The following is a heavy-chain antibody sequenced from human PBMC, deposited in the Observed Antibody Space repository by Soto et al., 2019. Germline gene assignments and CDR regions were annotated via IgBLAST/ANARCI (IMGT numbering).Heavy chain of an antibody. D-gene: IGHD2-21*02. J-gene: IGHJ4*02. Sequence: QVLLQESGPGLVKPSQTLSLTCTVSGGSISSGDYYWTWIRQPPGQGLEWNGYISNSGRTYYIPSRKSRLTISLDTSENQCSLQLSSVTAADTAMYYCAREDREGDSHFDCWGQGTLVTVSS. CDR2: ISNSGRT. CDR1: GGSISSGDYY. V-gene: IGHV4-30-4*01. CDR3: AREDREGDSHFDC.